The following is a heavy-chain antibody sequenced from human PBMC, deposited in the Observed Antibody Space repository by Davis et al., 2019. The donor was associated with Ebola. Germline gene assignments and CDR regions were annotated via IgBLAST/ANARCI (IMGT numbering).Heavy chain of an antibody. D-gene: IGHD2-2*01. V-gene: IGHV1-46*01. CDR3: ARVRGYCSSSSCPAYGMDV. J-gene: IGHJ6*02. CDR2: INPSGGST. CDR1: GYTFTSYY. Sequence: ASVKVSCKASGYTFTSYYMHWVRQAPGQGLEWMGIINPSGGSTSYAQKFQGRVTITADESTSTTYMELSSLRSENTAVYYCARVRGYCSSSSCPAYGMDVWGQGTTVTVSS.